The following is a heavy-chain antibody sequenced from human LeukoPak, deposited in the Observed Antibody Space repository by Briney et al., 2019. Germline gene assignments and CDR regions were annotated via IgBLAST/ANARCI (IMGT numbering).Heavy chain of an antibody. CDR3: AKDRGSGGYYYYGMDV. CDR1: EFTFSSYA. CDR2: ISGSGGST. V-gene: IGHV3-23*01. J-gene: IGHJ6*02. Sequence: GGSLRLSCAASEFTFSSYAMSWVRQAPGKGLEWVSAISGSGGSTYYADSVKGRFTISRDNSKNTLYLQLNSLRAEDTAVYYCAKDRGSGGYYYYGMDVWGQGTTVAVSS. D-gene: IGHD3-10*01.